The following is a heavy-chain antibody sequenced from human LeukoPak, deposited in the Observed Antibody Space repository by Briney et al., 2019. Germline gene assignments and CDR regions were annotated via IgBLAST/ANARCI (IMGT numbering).Heavy chain of an antibody. CDR2: INNVGSHI. V-gene: IGHV3-21*01. CDR1: GFTFSTSA. CDR3: ARDPTHYLRYGYFDY. J-gene: IGHJ4*02. D-gene: IGHD3-9*01. Sequence: GGSLRLSCTTSGFTFSTSAMNWVHQAPGKGLEWVSSINNVGSHIYYADSVRGRFIISRDNAKNSFFLQMSNLRAEDTAVYYCARDPTHYLRYGYFDYWGQGILVTVSS.